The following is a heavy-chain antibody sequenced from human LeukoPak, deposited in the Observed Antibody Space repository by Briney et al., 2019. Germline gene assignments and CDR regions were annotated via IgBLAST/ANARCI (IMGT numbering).Heavy chain of an antibody. J-gene: IGHJ4*02. CDR2: ISTSGGST. D-gene: IGHD3-22*01. CDR3: AKRDTSGYYYFEY. V-gene: IGHV3-23*01. Sequence: PGGSLRLSCAASGFTFSNFAMSWVRQAPGKGLEWVSGISTSGGSTYYADSVKGRFTTSRDNSKNTLYLQMNSLRAEGTAVYYCAKRDTSGYYYFEYWGQGTLVTVSS. CDR1: GFTFSNFA.